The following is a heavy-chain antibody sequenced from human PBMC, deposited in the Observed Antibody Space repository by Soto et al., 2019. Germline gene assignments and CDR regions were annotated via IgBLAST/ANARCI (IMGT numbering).Heavy chain of an antibody. V-gene: IGHV3-23*01. D-gene: IGHD6-6*01. CDR2: ISGSGGST. CDR1: GFTFSSYA. J-gene: IGHJ4*02. CDR3: AAMRSPSSSFDY. Sequence: GGSLRLSCAASGFTFSSYAMSWVRQAPGKGPEWVSAISGSGGSTYYADSVKGRFTISRDNSKNTLYLQMNSLRAEDTAVYYCAAMRSPSSSFDYWGQGTLVTVSS.